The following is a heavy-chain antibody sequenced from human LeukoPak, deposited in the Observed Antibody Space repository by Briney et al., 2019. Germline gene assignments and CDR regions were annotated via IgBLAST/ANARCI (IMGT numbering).Heavy chain of an antibody. J-gene: IGHJ6*03. CDR1: GGSISSYY. V-gene: IGHV4-59*01. CDR3: ARTTEAHSWRTRYYDYYMDV. Sequence: SETLSLTCTVSGGSISSYYWSWIRQPPGKGLEWIGYIYYSGSTNYNPSLKSPVTISVDTSKNQFSLKLSSVTAADTAVYYCARTTEAHSWRTRYYDYYMDVWGKGTTVTVSS. CDR2: IYYSGST. D-gene: IGHD6-13*01.